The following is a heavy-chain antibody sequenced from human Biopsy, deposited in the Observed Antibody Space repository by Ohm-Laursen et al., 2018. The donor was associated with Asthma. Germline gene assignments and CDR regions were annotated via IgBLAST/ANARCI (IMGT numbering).Heavy chain of an antibody. CDR2: VSSDGHNK. CDR1: GFVFSQCG. V-gene: IGHV3-30*03. D-gene: IGHD3-22*01. J-gene: IGHJ3*02. CDR3: ARQAGQDYGDSSGFDI. Sequence: SLRLSCAASGFVFSQCGMHWVRQGPGKGLEWVALVSSDGHNKYYEDSVKGRFTISRDNSRNRLYLQINRLTVEDSAVYFCARQAGQDYGDSSGFDIWGQGTKVAVSS.